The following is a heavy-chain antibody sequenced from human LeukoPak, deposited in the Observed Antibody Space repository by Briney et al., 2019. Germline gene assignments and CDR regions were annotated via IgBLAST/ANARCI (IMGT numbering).Heavy chain of an antibody. J-gene: IGHJ5*02. V-gene: IGHV4-39*07. Sequence: SETLSLTCTVSAGSISRSSYYWGWIRQPPGKGLEWIGSIYYSGSTYYNPSLKSRVTISVDTSKNQFSLKLSSVTAADTAVYYCARVRGKLPFIAVAGTRDNWFDPWGQGTLVTVSS. CDR3: ARVRGKLPFIAVAGTRDNWFDP. D-gene: IGHD6-19*01. CDR2: IYYSGST. CDR1: AGSISRSSYY.